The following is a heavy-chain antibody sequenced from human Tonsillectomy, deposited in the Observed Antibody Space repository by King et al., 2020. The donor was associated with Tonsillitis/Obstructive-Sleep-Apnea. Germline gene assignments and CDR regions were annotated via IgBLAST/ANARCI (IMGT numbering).Heavy chain of an antibody. CDR1: RFIFNSYG. CDR2: ISPDGSIK. V-gene: IGHV3-30*03. J-gene: IGHJ6*02. D-gene: IGHD5-18*01. Sequence: VQLVESGGGVVQPGRSLRLSCVASRFIFNSYGMHWVRQAPGKGLEWVAVISPDGSIKYYADSVKGRFTISRDNSKNTLYLQVNSLRVEDTAVYYCARDTAVLPMDVWGQGTTVTVSS. CDR3: ARDTAVLPMDV.